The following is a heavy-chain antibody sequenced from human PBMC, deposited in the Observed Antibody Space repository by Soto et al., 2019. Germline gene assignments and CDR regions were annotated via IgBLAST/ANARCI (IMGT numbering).Heavy chain of an antibody. CDR1: GGSISSSSYY. J-gene: IGHJ6*02. CDR3: AGFTVVIPYYYYYGMDV. D-gene: IGHD2-15*01. Sequence: PSETLSLTCTVSGGSISSSSYYWGWIRQPPGKGLEWIGSIYYSGSTYYNPSLKSRVTISVDTSKNQFSLKLSSVTAADTAVYYCAGFTVVIPYYYYYGMDVWGQGALVTVSS. V-gene: IGHV4-39*01. CDR2: IYYSGST.